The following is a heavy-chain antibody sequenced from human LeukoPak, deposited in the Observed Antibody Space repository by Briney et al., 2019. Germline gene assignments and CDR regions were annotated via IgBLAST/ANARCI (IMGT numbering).Heavy chain of an antibody. D-gene: IGHD2-15*01. CDR2: IKSKIDGGTI. V-gene: IGHV3-15*01. Sequence: TGGSLRLSCAASGXTFSKAWMSWVRQAPGKGLEWVGRIKSKIDGGTIEYAAPVKGRFTISRDDSKNTQYLQMNSLKTEDTAVYYCTTDGYCSGGNCYSFDYWGQGILVTVSA. J-gene: IGHJ4*02. CDR1: GXTFSKAW. CDR3: TTDGYCSGGNCYSFDY.